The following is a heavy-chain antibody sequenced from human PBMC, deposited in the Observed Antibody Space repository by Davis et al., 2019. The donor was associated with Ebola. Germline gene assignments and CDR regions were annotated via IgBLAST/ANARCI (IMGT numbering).Heavy chain of an antibody. CDR1: GFTFDFYG. J-gene: IGHJ4*02. Sequence: LSLTCAASGFTFDFYGMHWVRQAPGKGLEWLAFIRFDGSDTYYADSVKGRFTISRDNSKNTLSLQMYSLRPEDTAVYYCAKRISGNYGFGDSWGQGTLVTVSS. D-gene: IGHD1-26*01. CDR2: IRFDGSDT. CDR3: AKRISGNYGFGDS. V-gene: IGHV3-30*02.